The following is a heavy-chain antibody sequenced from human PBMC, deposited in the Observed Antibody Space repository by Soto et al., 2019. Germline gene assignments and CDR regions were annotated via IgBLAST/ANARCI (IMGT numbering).Heavy chain of an antibody. D-gene: IGHD5-12*01. Sequence: QVQLVQSGAEVKKPGASVKVSCKASGYTFISYDINWVRQATGQGLEWMGWMNPNTGDTGYAQKFQGRVTMTRNTSINKANLELISLRSDDTAVYFCARGDGYIFDYWGQGTLVTVSS. CDR1: GYTFISYD. J-gene: IGHJ4*02. CDR2: MNPNTGDT. CDR3: ARGDGYIFDY. V-gene: IGHV1-8*01.